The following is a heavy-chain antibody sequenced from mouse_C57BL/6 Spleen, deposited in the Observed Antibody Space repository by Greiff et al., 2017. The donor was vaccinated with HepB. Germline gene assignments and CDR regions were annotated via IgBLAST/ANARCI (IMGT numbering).Heavy chain of an antibody. J-gene: IGHJ1*03. D-gene: IGHD2-3*01. Sequence: EVQWVESGGGLVKPGGSLKLSCAASGFTFSSYAMSWVRQTPEKRLEWVATISDGGSYTYYPDNVKGRFTISRDNAKNNLYLQMSHLKSEDTAMYYCARGWLLPWYFDVWGTGTTVTVSS. CDR1: GFTFSSYA. CDR2: ISDGGSYT. CDR3: ARGWLLPWYFDV. V-gene: IGHV5-4*01.